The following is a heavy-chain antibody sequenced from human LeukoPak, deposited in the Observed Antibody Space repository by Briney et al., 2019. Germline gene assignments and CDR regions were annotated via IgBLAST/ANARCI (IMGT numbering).Heavy chain of an antibody. J-gene: IGHJ4*02. CDR2: IIPIFGTA. D-gene: IGHD5-18*01. CDR1: GGTFSSYA. Sequence: SVKVSCKASGGTFSSYAISWVRQAPGQGLEWMGRIIPIFGTANYAQKFQGRVTITADESTSTAYIELSSLRSEDTAVYYCARGRPDTAMAHFVYWGQGTLVTVSS. V-gene: IGHV1-69*13. CDR3: ARGRPDTAMAHFVY.